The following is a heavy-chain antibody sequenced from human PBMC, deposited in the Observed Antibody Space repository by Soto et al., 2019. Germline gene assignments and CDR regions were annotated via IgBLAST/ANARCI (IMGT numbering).Heavy chain of an antibody. Sequence: HVQLVQSGTEVKKPGASVRVSCMVSGYPFTTYYIHWVRQAPGQGLEWMGWIDPRSGGTVYEQKFLGRVTMTRDTSISTVYMDLSGLTSDDTALYYCATDDYGIFPYWGQGSLVTVSS. CDR1: GYPFTTYY. D-gene: IGHD3-10*01. CDR3: ATDDYGIFPY. V-gene: IGHV1-2*02. CDR2: IDPRSGGT. J-gene: IGHJ4*02.